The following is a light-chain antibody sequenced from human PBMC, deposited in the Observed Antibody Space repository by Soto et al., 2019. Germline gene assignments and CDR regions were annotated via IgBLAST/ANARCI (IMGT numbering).Light chain of an antibody. J-gene: IGKJ1*01. Sequence: DIQLTQSPSFLSAFVGDSVTITCRASQDISSYVAWYQQQPEKAPKLLIYATARLQSGVPSRFSGSGSGTEFTLTISSLQPDDFATYYCQHYNSYSEAFGQGTKVDIK. V-gene: IGKV1-9*01. CDR3: QHYNSYSEA. CDR1: QDISSY. CDR2: ATA.